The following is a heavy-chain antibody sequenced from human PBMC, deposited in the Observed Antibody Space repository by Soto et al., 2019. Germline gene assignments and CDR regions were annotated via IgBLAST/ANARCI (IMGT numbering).Heavy chain of an antibody. D-gene: IGHD3-22*01. CDR1: GYSFTSYW. J-gene: IGHJ6*02. V-gene: IGHV5-51*01. CDR2: IYPGDSDT. Sequence: GESLKISCKGSGYSFTSYWIGWVRQMPGKGLEWMGIIYPGDSDTRYSPSFQDQVTISADKSISTAYLQWSSLKASDTAMYYCARLNDYYDSSGYRPYYYYGMDVWGQGTTVTVSS. CDR3: ARLNDYYDSSGYRPYYYYGMDV.